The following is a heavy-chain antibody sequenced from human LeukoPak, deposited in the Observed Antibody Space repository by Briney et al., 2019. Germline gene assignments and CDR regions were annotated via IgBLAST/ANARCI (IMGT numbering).Heavy chain of an antibody. D-gene: IGHD3-3*01. CDR3: ANNYGFGSGYLYY. J-gene: IGHJ4*02. V-gene: IGHV3-23*01. Sequence: QPGGSLRLSCAASGFTFSSYAMSWVRQAPGKGLEGVSAISGSGGSTYYADSVKGRFTIPRDNSKNTLYLQMNSLRGEDTAVYYCANNYGFGSGYLYYGGQGTLVTVSS. CDR1: GFTFSSYA. CDR2: ISGSGGST.